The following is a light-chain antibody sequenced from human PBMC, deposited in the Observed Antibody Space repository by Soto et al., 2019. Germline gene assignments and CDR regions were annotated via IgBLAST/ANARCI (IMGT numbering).Light chain of an antibody. J-gene: IGKJ1*01. CDR3: QHYGSTPWT. CDR1: QSVSSSY. V-gene: IGKV3-20*01. Sequence: IGLTQSPGTLSLSAGERATLSCRASQSVSSSYLAWYQQKPGQAPRLLIYGASSRATDIPDRITGSGSGTDFTLTISRLEPEDFAVYYCQHYGSTPWTFGQWTKVEI. CDR2: GAS.